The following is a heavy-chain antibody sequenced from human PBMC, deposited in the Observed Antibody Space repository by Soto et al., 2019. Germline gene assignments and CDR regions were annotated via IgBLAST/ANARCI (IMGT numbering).Heavy chain of an antibody. CDR2: ISGSGFNT. D-gene: IGHD7-27*01. V-gene: IGHV3-23*01. CDR3: ASNRGYDVREALDY. J-gene: IGHJ4*02. CDR1: GFTFSSFA. Sequence: GGSLGLSCAASGFTFSSFAMSWVRQAPGKGLEWVSGISGSGFNTHYADSVKGRFIISRDNSKSMVFLQMNRLRAEDTAVYYCASNRGYDVREALDYWAPGTLGTASS.